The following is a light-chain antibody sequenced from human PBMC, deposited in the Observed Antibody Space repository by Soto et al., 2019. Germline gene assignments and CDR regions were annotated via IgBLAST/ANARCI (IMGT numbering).Light chain of an antibody. J-gene: IGLJ3*02. CDR3: ETWDSNTQV. CDR2: EGS. Sequence: QSALTQPASVSGSPGQSITISCTGTSSDVGSYNLVSWYQQHPGKAPKLMIYEGSKRPSGVSNRFSGSKSGNTASLTISGLQAEDEADYYCETWDSNTQVFGGGTKLTVL. V-gene: IGLV2-23*01. CDR1: SSDVGSYNL.